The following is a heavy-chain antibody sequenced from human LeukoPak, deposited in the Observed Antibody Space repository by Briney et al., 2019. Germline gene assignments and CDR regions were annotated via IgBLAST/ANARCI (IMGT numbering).Heavy chain of an antibody. CDR2: ISGSGGST. CDR3: AKPPPGVILTVYSPYFDY. V-gene: IGHV3-23*01. J-gene: IGHJ4*02. D-gene: IGHD3-9*01. CDR1: GFTFSSYA. Sequence: GGSLRLSCAASGFTFSSYAMSWVRQAPGKGLEWVSAISGSGGSTYYADSVKGRFTISRDNSKNTLYLQMNSLRTEDTAVYYCAKPPPGVILTVYSPYFDYGAQGTRVTVSP.